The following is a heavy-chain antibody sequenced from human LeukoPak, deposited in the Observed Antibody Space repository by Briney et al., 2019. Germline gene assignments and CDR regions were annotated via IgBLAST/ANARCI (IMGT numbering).Heavy chain of an antibody. Sequence: ASVKVSCKASGYTFTGYYMHWVRQAPGQGLGWMGWINPNSGGTNYAQKFQGRVTMTRDTSISTAYMELSRLRSDDTAVYYCARVRPGGFGELFDYWGQGTLVTVSS. CDR2: INPNSGGT. D-gene: IGHD3-10*01. V-gene: IGHV1-2*02. CDR1: GYTFTGYY. CDR3: ARVRPGGFGELFDY. J-gene: IGHJ4*02.